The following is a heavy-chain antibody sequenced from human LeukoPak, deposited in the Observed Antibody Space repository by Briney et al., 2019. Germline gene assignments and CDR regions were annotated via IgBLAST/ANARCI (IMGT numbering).Heavy chain of an antibody. V-gene: IGHV3-21*01. J-gene: IGHJ3*02. CDR2: ICSSSSYI. Sequence: GGSLRLSCAVSGFAFSSYSMNWVRQAPGKGLEWVSSICSSSSYIYYADSVKGRFTISRDNAKNSLYVQMNSLRAEDTAVYYCAREHCSGGSCYPDAFDIWGQGTMDTVSS. D-gene: IGHD2-15*01. CDR3: AREHCSGGSCYPDAFDI. CDR1: GFAFSSYS.